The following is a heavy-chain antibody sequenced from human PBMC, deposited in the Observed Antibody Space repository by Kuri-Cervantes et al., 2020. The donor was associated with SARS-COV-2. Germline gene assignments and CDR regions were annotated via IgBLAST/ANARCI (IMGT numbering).Heavy chain of an antibody. Sequence: GESLKISCAASGFTFSSYEMNWVRQAPGKGLEWVSYISSSGSTIYYADSVKGRFTISRDNAKNSLYLQMNSLRAEDTAVYYCARSYDSSGYYYSGSAYYFDSWGQGTLVTVSS. V-gene: IGHV3-48*03. CDR2: ISSSGSTI. CDR3: ARSYDSSGYYYSGSAYYFDS. J-gene: IGHJ4*02. D-gene: IGHD3-22*01. CDR1: GFTFSSYE.